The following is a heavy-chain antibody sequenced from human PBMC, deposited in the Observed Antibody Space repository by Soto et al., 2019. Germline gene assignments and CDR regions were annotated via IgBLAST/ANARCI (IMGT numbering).Heavy chain of an antibody. D-gene: IGHD2-15*01. CDR3: ARTKCSGGSCYSWSLDY. Sequence: NPXETLSLTCTLAGASITSSYWTWIRQPPGRGLEWIGSVYHVGNTNSNPSLRSRLTMSVDTSKNQFSLKLSFVTAADTAMYYCARTKCSGGSCYSWSLDYWGQGTPVTVSS. CDR1: GASITSSY. J-gene: IGHJ4*02. V-gene: IGHV4-59*12. CDR2: VYHVGNT.